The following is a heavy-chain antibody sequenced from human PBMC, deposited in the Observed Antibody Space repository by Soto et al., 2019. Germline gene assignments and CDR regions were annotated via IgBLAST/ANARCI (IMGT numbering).Heavy chain of an antibody. CDR2: IYYSGST. CDR1: GGSISSYY. V-gene: IGHV4-59*01. Sequence: SETLSLTCTVSGGSISSYYWSWIRQPPGKGLEWIGYIYYSGSTNYNPSLKSRVTISVNTSKNQFSLKLTSVTAADTAVYYCARVWGGAFDFWGQGTMVTVAS. J-gene: IGHJ3*01. CDR3: ARVWGGAFDF. D-gene: IGHD3-10*01.